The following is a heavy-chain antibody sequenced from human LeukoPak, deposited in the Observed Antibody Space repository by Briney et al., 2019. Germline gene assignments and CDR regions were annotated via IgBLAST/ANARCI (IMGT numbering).Heavy chain of an antibody. V-gene: IGHV3-30-3*01. D-gene: IGHD6-6*01. CDR3: ARKVGIAARPDY. Sequence: GRSLRLSCAASGFTFSSYAMHWVRQAPGKGLEWVAVISYDGSNKYYADSVKGRFTISRDNAKNSLYLQMNSLRAEDTAVYYCARKVGIAARPDYWGQGTLVTVSS. CDR2: ISYDGSNK. J-gene: IGHJ4*02. CDR1: GFTFSSYA.